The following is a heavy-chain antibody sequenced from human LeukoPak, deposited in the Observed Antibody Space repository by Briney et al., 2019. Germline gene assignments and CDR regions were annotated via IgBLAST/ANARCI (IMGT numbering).Heavy chain of an antibody. V-gene: IGHV3-30-3*01. CDR1: GFTFSSYA. CDR3: AGELLW. CDR2: ISYDGSNK. Sequence: GGSLRLSCAASGFTFSSYAMHWVRQAPGKGLEWVAVISYDGSNKYYADSVKGRFTISRDNSKNTLYLQMNSLRAEDTAVYYCAGELLWWGQGTLVTVSS. D-gene: IGHD3-10*01. J-gene: IGHJ4*02.